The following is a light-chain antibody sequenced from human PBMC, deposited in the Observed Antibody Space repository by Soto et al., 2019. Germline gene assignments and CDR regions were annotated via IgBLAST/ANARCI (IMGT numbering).Light chain of an antibody. CDR1: QSISSTY. Sequence: DIVLTQSPGTLSLSPGERATLSCRASQSISSTYLAWYRQKPGQAPRLLIYAASSRATGIPDRFSGSGSGTDFTLTISRLEPEDFAVYYCQQYYASSWTFCQGTRVEI. CDR2: AAS. V-gene: IGKV3-20*01. J-gene: IGKJ1*01. CDR3: QQYYASSWT.